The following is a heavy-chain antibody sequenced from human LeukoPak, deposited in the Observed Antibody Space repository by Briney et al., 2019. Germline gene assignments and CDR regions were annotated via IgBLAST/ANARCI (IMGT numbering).Heavy chain of an antibody. CDR3: ARGGGYSSSWYDGHFVDY. D-gene: IGHD6-13*01. Sequence: PSETLSLTCTVSGGSISSYYWSWIRQPPGKGLEWIGYIYYSGSTNYNPSLKSRVTISVDTSKNQFSLKLSSVTAADTAVYYCARGGGYSSSWYDGHFVDYWGQGTLVTVSS. J-gene: IGHJ4*02. CDR2: IYYSGST. CDR1: GGSISSYY. V-gene: IGHV4-59*01.